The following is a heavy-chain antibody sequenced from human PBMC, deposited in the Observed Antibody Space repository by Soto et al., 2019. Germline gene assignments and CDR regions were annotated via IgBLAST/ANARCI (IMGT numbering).Heavy chain of an antibody. J-gene: IGHJ3*02. CDR1: GGTFSSYA. CDR3: ARPQRRIAAAGMGAFDI. CDR2: IIPIFGTA. Sequence: ASVKVSCKASGGTFSSYAISWVRQAPGQGLEWMGGIIPIFGTANYAQKFQGRVTITADESTSTAYMELSSLRSEDTAVYYCARPQRRIAAAGMGAFDIWGQGTMVTVSS. V-gene: IGHV1-69*13. D-gene: IGHD6-13*01.